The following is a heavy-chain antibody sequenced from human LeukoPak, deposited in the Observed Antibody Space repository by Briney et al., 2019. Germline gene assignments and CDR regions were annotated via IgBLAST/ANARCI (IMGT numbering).Heavy chain of an antibody. J-gene: IGHJ5*01. Sequence: PGGSLRLSCAASGFTFDDYGMSWVRQAPGKGLEWVSGISSSGGTTYYADSVKGRFTISRDNSKNTLYLQMNSLRAEDTAIYYCATRGSSWWFDSWGQGALVTVSS. CDR3: ATRGSSWWFDS. CDR1: GFTFDDYG. D-gene: IGHD6-13*01. V-gene: IGHV3-23*01. CDR2: ISSSGGTT.